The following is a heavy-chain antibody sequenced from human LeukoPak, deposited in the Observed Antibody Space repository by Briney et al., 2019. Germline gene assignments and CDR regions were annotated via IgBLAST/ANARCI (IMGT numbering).Heavy chain of an antibody. CDR3: ARDTDYGAFDI. D-gene: IGHD4-17*01. V-gene: IGHV3-13*01. CDR1: GFTFSSYD. CDR2: IGTAGDT. Sequence: GGSLRLSCAASGFTFSSYDMHWVRQATGKGLEWVSAIGTAGDTYYPGSVKGRFTISRENAKNSLYLQMNSLRAGDTAVYYCARDTDYGAFDIWGQGTMVTVSS. J-gene: IGHJ3*02.